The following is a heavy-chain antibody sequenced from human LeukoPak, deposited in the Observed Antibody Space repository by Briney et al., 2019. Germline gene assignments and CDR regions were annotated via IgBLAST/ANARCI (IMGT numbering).Heavy chain of an antibody. CDR1: GFTFDDYA. CDR3: AKGSSGWSTDAFDI. D-gene: IGHD6-19*01. CDR2: INWNTNSI. J-gene: IGHJ3*02. Sequence: PGRSLRLSCAASGFTFDDYAMHWVRQAPGKGLEWVSGINWNTNSIKYADSVKGRFTIPRDNAKNSLYLQMNSLRAEDTAFYYCAKGSSGWSTDAFDIWGQGIMVTVSS. V-gene: IGHV3-9*01.